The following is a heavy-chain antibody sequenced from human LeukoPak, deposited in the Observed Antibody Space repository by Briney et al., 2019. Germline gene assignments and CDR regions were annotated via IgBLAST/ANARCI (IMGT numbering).Heavy chain of an antibody. Sequence: SQTLSLTCAISVDSVSTNSVAWNWIRQSPSRGLEWLGRTYYRSKWNNDYAVSVKSRITINPDTSKNQFSLQLNSVTPDDTALYYCARGRYSGFDLWGQGTMVTVSS. D-gene: IGHD2-15*01. CDR2: TYYRSKWNN. CDR3: ARGRYSGFDL. V-gene: IGHV6-1*01. CDR1: VDSVSTNSVA. J-gene: IGHJ3*01.